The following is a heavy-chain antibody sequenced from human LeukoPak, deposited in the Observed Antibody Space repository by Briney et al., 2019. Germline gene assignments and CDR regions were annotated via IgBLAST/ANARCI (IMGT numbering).Heavy chain of an antibody. CDR1: GGSISSRSYY. D-gene: IGHD3-3*01. CDR2: VYYSGYT. J-gene: IGHJ6*02. CDR3: ARHRGALFGPKDF. V-gene: IGHV4-39*01. Sequence: SETLSLTCTVSGGSISSRSYYWGWIRQPPGKGLEWIGSVYYSGYTYYNPSLKSRVTMSVDTSKNQFSLKLSSVTAADTALYYCARHRGALFGPKDFWGQGTTVTVSS.